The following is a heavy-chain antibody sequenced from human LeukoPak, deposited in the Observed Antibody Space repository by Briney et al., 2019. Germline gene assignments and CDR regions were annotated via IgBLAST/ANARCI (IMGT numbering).Heavy chain of an antibody. Sequence: SVKVSCKASGYTFTGYYMHWVRQAPGQGLEWMGRINVNSGGTNYAQKFQGRVTMTRDTSISRAYMELRRLRSDDTAVYYCARPLGYCSSNSCYLDVWGKGTTVTVSS. CDR3: ARPLGYCSSNSCYLDV. CDR2: INVNSGGT. CDR1: GYTFTGYY. D-gene: IGHD2-2*01. J-gene: IGHJ6*03. V-gene: IGHV1-2*06.